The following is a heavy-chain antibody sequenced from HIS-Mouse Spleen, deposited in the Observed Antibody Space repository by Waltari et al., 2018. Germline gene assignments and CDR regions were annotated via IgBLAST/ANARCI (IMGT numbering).Heavy chain of an antibody. CDR3: ARIAEGYSSGWYAFDY. V-gene: IGHV2-70*15. CDR1: GFPLSTSGMC. J-gene: IGHJ4*02. CDR2: IDWDDDK. D-gene: IGHD6-19*01. Sequence: QVTLRESGPALVKPTQTLTLTCTFSGFPLSTSGMCVSWNRQPPGKALEWLARIDWDDDKYYSTSLKTRLTISKDTSKNQVVLTMTNMDPVDTATYYCARIAEGYSSGWYAFDYWGQGTLVTVSS.